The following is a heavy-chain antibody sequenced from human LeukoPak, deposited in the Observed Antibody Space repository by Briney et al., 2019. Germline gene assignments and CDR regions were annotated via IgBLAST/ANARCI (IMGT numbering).Heavy chain of an antibody. J-gene: IGHJ4*02. V-gene: IGHV3-23*01. CDR2: IYGVGTGA. D-gene: IGHD1-14*01. CDR1: GFTFNYNA. CDR3: ARGCVDANHTFNS. Sequence: GGALRLFCAASGFTFNYNAMRWVRQAPGKGLQGVSTIYGVGTGAYYAAYVKGRSTTSRDNSKNTLYLQMNSLRAEDTAVYYSARGCVDANHTFNSWGQGTLFTVSS.